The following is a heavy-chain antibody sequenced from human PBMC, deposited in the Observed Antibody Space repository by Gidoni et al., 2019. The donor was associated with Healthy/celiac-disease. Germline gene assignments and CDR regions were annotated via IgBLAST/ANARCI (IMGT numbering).Heavy chain of an antibody. J-gene: IGHJ2*01. Sequence: QVQLQESGPGLVKPSGTLSLTCAVSGGSISSSNWWSWVRQPPGKGLEWIGEIYHSGSTNYNPSLKSRVTISVDKSKNQFSLKLSSVTAADTAVYYCAGGMDYYGSGSYYWYFDLWGRGTLVTVSS. V-gene: IGHV4-4*02. CDR1: GGSISSSNW. D-gene: IGHD3-10*01. CDR3: AGGMDYYGSGSYYWYFDL. CDR2: IYHSGST.